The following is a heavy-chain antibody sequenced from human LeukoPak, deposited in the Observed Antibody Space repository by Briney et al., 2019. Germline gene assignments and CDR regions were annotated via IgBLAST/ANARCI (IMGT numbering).Heavy chain of an antibody. CDR3: ARELSRGTDY. Sequence: GGSLRLSCAASGFTFSSYSMNWVRQAPGKGLEWVSSISSSSSYIYYADPVKGRFTISRDNAKNSLYLQMNSLRAEDTAVYYCARELSRGTDYWAREPWSPSPQ. CDR2: ISSSSSYI. J-gene: IGHJ4*02. D-gene: IGHD5-24*01. V-gene: IGHV3-21*01. CDR1: GFTFSSYS.